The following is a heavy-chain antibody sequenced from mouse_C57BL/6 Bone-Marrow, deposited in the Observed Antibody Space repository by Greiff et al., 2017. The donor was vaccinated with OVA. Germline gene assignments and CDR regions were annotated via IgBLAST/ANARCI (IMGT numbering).Heavy chain of an antibody. CDR2: IDPSDSYT. V-gene: IGHV1-69*01. D-gene: IGHD1-1*01. CDR1: GYTFTSYW. CDR3: AKTTVIAHGYCDF. J-gene: IGHJ1*03. Sequence: VQLQQPGAELVMPGASVKLSCKASGYTFTSYWMHWVKQRPGQGLEWIGEIDPSDSYTNYNQKFKGKSTLTVDKSSRTASMQLSSLTTEDSAVDYCAKTTVIAHGYCDFWGTGTTVTVSS.